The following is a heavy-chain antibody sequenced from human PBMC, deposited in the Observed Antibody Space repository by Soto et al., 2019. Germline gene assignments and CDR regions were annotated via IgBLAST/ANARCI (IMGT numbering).Heavy chain of an antibody. CDR3: AKDGLFITDGFDI. V-gene: IGHV3-23*01. CDR1: GFTFSSHG. CDR2: LSRGGGST. Sequence: EAQLLESGGELVQPGGSLRLSCAASGFTFSSHGMSWVRQAPGKGLEWIAGLSRGGGSTYYADSVKGRFTISRDNSKNTLDLRMNSLRVEDTALYYCAKDGLFITDGFDIWGQGTMVTVSS. D-gene: IGHD3-10*01. J-gene: IGHJ3*02.